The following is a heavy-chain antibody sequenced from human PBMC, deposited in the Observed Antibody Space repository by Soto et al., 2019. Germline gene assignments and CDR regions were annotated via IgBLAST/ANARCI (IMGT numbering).Heavy chain of an antibody. CDR3: ASEKLGPFDY. D-gene: IGHD7-27*01. CDR2: ISSNSAYI. J-gene: IGHJ4*02. CDR1: GFTFSYYS. Sequence: GGSLRLSCADSGFTFSYYSMTWVRQAPGKGLEWVSAISSNSAYIYYADSVKGRFTISRDNAKNSLYLQMNSLSAEDTAIYYCASEKLGPFDYWGQGTLVTVSS. V-gene: IGHV3-21*01.